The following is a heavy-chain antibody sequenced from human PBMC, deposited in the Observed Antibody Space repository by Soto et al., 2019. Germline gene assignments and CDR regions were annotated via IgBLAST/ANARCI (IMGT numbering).Heavy chain of an antibody. J-gene: IGHJ5*02. D-gene: IGHD3-9*01. CDR2: IPYSGRT. CDR3: ARARQYYDCELDP. Sequence: SETLSLTCTVSGASLSIGTDYWGWIRQPPGAGLEWIGYIPYSGRTYYNPSLKSRLTISLDTSENQFSLELTSVTAADTAIYYCARARQYYDCELDPWGQGTLVTVSS. V-gene: IGHV4-31*03. CDR1: GASLSIGTDY.